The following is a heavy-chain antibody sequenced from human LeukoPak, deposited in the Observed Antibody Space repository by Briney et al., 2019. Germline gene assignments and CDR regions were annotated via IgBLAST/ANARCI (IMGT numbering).Heavy chain of an antibody. D-gene: IGHD3-10*01. Sequence: GESLKISCKGSGYSFTNYWIGWVRQMPGKGLEWMGIIYPGDSDTKYSPSFQGQVTISAEKSISTAYLQWSSLRASDTAMYYCARYGRGSGSYYNGGAFDIWGQGTMVTVSS. V-gene: IGHV5-51*01. CDR1: GYSFTNYW. J-gene: IGHJ3*02. CDR2: IYPGDSDT. CDR3: ARYGRGSGSYYNGGAFDI.